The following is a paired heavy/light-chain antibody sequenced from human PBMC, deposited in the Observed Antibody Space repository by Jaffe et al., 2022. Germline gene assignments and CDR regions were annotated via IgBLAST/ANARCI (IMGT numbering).Heavy chain of an antibody. V-gene: IGHV5-51*01. CDR1: GYSFTSYW. Sequence: EVQLVQSGAEVKKPGESLKISCKGSGYSFTSYWIGWVRQMPGKGLEWMGIIYPGDSDTRYSPSFQGQVTISADKSISTAYLQWSSLKASDTAMYYCVRHPTYYDILTGSQGAFDIWGQGTMVTVSS. D-gene: IGHD3-9*01. CDR2: IYPGDSDT. J-gene: IGHJ3*02. CDR3: VRHPTYYDILTGSQGAFDI.
Light chain of an antibody. CDR2: DAS. J-gene: IGKJ2*01. V-gene: IGKV1-13*02. Sequence: AIQLTQSPSSLSASVGDRVTITCRASQGISSALAWYQQKPGKAPKLLIYDASSLESGVPSRFSGSGSGTDFTLTISSLQPEDFATYYCQQFNSYPLMYTFGQGTKLEIK. CDR1: QGISSA. CDR3: QQFNSYPLMYT.